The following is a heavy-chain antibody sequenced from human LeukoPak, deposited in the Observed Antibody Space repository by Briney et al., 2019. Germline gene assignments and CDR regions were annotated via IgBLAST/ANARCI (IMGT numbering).Heavy chain of an antibody. CDR2: ISGSGGST. Sequence: GGSLRLSCAASGFTFSSYAMSWVRQAPGKGLEWVSAISGSGGSTYYADSVKGRFTISRDNSKNTLYLQMNSLRAEDTAVYYCAKGHCSGGSCFTFDYWGQGTLVTVSS. V-gene: IGHV3-23*01. CDR3: AKGHCSGGSCFTFDY. J-gene: IGHJ4*02. D-gene: IGHD2-15*01. CDR1: GFTFSSYA.